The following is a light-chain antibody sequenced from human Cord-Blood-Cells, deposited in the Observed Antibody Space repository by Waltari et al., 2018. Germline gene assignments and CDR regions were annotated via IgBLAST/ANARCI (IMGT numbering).Light chain of an antibody. CDR3: SSYAGSNNV. Sequence: QSALTQPPSASGSPGQSVTISCTGTSSDVGGYNYVPGYQQHPGKAPKLMIDEVSKRPSGVPDRFSGSKSGNTASLTVSGLQAEDEADYYCSSYAGSNNVFGTGTKVTVL. CDR1: SSDVGGYNY. V-gene: IGLV2-8*01. CDR2: EVS. J-gene: IGLJ1*01.